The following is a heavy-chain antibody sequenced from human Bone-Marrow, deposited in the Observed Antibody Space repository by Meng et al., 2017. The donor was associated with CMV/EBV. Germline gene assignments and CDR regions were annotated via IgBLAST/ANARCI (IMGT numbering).Heavy chain of an antibody. Sequence: GQLVGSGGGLVRPGGSRRRSCAASGFTFRNYWMHWVRQVPGEGLVWVSRISTDGSATSYADSVKGRFTISRDNAKNTLYLQMNSLRGDDTAVYFCVRGVAESLGWEMGYWGQGALVTVSS. CDR1: GFTFRNYW. CDR3: VRGVAESLGWEMGY. CDR2: ISTDGSAT. J-gene: IGHJ4*02. D-gene: IGHD7-27*01. V-gene: IGHV3-74*01.